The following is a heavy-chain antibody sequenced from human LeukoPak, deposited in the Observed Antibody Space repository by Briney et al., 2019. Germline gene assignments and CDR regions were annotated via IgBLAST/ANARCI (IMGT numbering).Heavy chain of an antibody. V-gene: IGHV3-23*01. CDR2: IIGSGGST. J-gene: IGHJ4*02. CDR1: GLTLSNYG. CDR3: AKRGVVIRVILVGFHKEAYYFDS. D-gene: IGHD3-22*01. Sequence: GGSLRLSCAVSGLTLSNYGMSSVRQAPGKGLEWVAGIIGSGGSTNYADSVKGRFTISRDNPKNTLYLQMNILRAGDTAVYFCAKRGVVIRVILVGFHKEAYYFDSWGQGALVTVSS.